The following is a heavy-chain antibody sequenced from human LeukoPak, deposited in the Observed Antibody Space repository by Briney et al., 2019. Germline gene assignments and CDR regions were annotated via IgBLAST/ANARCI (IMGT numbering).Heavy chain of an antibody. CDR1: GFTFSDYS. Sequence: PGGSLRLSCAASGFTFSDYSMSWVRQAPGKGLEWVSVISGSGGGTSYADSVKGRFTISRDNSKNTLSLQMNSLRAEDTAVYYCAKWGGKQQLERWGQGILVTVSS. V-gene: IGHV3-23*01. J-gene: IGHJ4*02. CDR2: ISGSGGGT. D-gene: IGHD6-13*01. CDR3: AKWGGKQQLER.